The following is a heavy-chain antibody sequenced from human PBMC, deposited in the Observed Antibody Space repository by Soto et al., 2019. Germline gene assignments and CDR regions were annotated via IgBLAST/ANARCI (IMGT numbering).Heavy chain of an antibody. V-gene: IGHV3-23*01. D-gene: IGHD3-10*01. J-gene: IGHJ4*02. Sequence: EVQLLESGGGLVQPGGSLRLSCAASGFTFSSYAISWVRQAPGKGLEWVSAISGSGGSTYYADSVKGRFTISRDNSKNTLYLQMNSLRAEDTAVYYCAKVRGVLLWFGVDYWGQGTLVTVSS. CDR2: ISGSGGST. CDR1: GFTFSSYA. CDR3: AKVRGVLLWFGVDY.